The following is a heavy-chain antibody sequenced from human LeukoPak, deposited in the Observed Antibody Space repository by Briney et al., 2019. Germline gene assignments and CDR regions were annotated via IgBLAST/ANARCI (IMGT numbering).Heavy chain of an antibody. D-gene: IGHD2-2*01. CDR2: ISSSGSTI. J-gene: IGHJ4*02. Sequence: GRSLRLSCAASGFTFSSYEMNWVRQAPGKGLEWVSYISSSGSTIYYADSVKGRFTISRDNAKNSLYLQMNSLRAEDTAVYYCARVSWGSSTADQFDYWGQGTLVTVSS. CDR1: GFTFSSYE. V-gene: IGHV3-48*03. CDR3: ARVSWGSSTADQFDY.